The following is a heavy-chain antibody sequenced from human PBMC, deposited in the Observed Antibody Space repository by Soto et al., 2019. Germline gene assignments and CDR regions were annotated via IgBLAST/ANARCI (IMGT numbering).Heavy chain of an antibody. CDR1: GFTIMTYA. CDR3: AKVERYGSSPPLI. J-gene: IGHJ4*02. D-gene: IGHD6-13*01. CDR2: ISGDGATT. V-gene: IGHV3-23*01. Sequence: EVQLLESGGGLVQPGGSLRLSCEASGFTIMTYALSWVRQAPGKVLEWFSCISGDGATTYYTDSVKGRFNISRDIYKNTLYLQMDRLIAEYTAVYYCAKVERYGSSPPLIWGRGTLVTVSS.